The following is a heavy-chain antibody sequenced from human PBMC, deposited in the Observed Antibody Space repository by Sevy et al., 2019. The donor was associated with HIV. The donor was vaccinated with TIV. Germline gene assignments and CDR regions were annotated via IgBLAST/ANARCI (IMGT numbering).Heavy chain of an antibody. V-gene: IGHV3-23*01. CDR3: ARVGDYYDIYGYYWYFDF. CDR1: GFIFSDYA. Sequence: GGSLRLSCAASGFIFSDYAMSWVRQAPGKGLEWVSSISGGDDSTYYADSVKGRFTVSRDNAKNTLYLQMNTLRAEDTALYYCARVGDYYDIYGYYWYFDFWGRGTLVTVSS. J-gene: IGHJ2*01. CDR2: ISGGDDST. D-gene: IGHD3-22*01.